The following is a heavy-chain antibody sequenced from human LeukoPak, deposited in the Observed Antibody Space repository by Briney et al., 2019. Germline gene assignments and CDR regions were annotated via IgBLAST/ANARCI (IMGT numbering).Heavy chain of an antibody. CDR1: GFXFSNAW. CDR2: IKSKTDGETT. CDR3: TTGAYSSGWLFDY. Sequence: GGSLRLSCAASGFXFSNAWINWVRQVPGKGLEWVGRIKSKTDGETTDYAAPVRGRFTISRDDSKTTLYLQMNSLKTEDTAIYYCTTGAYSSGWLFDYWGQGTMVTVST. V-gene: IGHV3-15*01. D-gene: IGHD6-19*01. J-gene: IGHJ4*02.